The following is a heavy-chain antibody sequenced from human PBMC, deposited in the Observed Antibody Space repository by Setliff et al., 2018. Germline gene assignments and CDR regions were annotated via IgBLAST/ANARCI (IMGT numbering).Heavy chain of an antibody. CDR1: GYTFTSYA. Sequence: AASVKVSCKASGYTFTSYAMHWVRQAPGQRLEWMGWINAGNGNTKYSQKFQGRVTITRDTSASTAYMELSSLRSEDTAVYYCARDPRQNDNFWSGYYYYYYYGMDVWGQGTTVTVSS. V-gene: IGHV1-3*01. J-gene: IGHJ6*02. D-gene: IGHD3-3*01. CDR2: INAGNGNT. CDR3: ARDPRQNDNFWSGYYYYYYYGMDV.